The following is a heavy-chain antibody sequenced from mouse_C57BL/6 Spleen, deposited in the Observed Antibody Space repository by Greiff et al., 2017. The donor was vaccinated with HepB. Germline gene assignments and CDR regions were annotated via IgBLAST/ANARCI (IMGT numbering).Heavy chain of an antibody. J-gene: IGHJ4*01. CDR2: IDPSDSYT. V-gene: IGHV1-59*01. Sequence: QVQLQQPGAELVRPGTSVKLSCKASGYTFTSYWMHWVKQRPGQGLEWIGVIDPSDSYTNYNQKFKGKATLTVDTSSSTAYMQLSSLTSEDSAVYYCARLLRVHAMDYWGQGTSVTVSS. CDR3: ARLLRVHAMDY. CDR1: GYTFTSYW. D-gene: IGHD1-1*01.